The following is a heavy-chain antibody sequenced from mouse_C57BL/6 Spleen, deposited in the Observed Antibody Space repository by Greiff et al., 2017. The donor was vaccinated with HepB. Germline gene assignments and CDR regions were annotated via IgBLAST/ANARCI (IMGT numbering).Heavy chain of an antibody. V-gene: IGHV1-80*01. CDR2: IYPGDGDT. D-gene: IGHD2-5*01. Sequence: VQLQQSGAELVKPGASVKISCKASGYAFSSYWMNWVKQRPGKGLEWIGQIYPGDGDTNYNGKFKGKATLTADKSSSTAYMQLSSLTSEDSAVYFCARSPSYYSNYEGAMDYWGQGTSVTVSS. CDR1: GYAFSSYW. J-gene: IGHJ4*01. CDR3: ARSPSYYSNYEGAMDY.